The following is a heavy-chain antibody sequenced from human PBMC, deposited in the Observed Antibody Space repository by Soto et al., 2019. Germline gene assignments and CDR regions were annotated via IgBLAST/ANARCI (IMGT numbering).Heavy chain of an antibody. CDR1: GFPFSIYS. J-gene: IGHJ4*02. Sequence: GGSLRLSCAASGFPFSIYSMNLVRQSPGKGLEWVSSISSSSSYIYYADSVKGRFTISRDNAKNSLYLQMNSLRAEDAAVYYCARVFSGVTDHPFDYWGQGILVTVSS. V-gene: IGHV3-21*01. CDR2: ISSSSSYI. D-gene: IGHD6-25*01. CDR3: ARVFSGVTDHPFDY.